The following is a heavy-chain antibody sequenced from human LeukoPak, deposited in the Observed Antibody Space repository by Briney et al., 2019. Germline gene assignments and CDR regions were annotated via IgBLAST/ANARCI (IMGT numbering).Heavy chain of an antibody. CDR2: ISFSGSA. J-gene: IGHJ5*02. Sequence: SETLSLTCTVSGGSINSFYRSWIRQSPGKGLEWIGYISFSGSATYNPSLKSRVTISVDTSKNQFSLNLTSVTAADTAFYYCASAALGGWFAPWGQGTLVTVSS. V-gene: IGHV4-59*01. CDR3: ASAALGGWFAP. CDR1: GGSINSFY.